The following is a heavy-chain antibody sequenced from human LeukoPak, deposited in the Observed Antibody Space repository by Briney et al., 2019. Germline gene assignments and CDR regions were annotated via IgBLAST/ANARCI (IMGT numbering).Heavy chain of an antibody. V-gene: IGHV4-39*01. D-gene: IGHD2-2*01. J-gene: IGHJ6*03. CDR2: IYYSGST. CDR1: GGSISSSSYY. Sequence: SETLSLTCTVSGGSISSSSYYWGWIRQPPGKGLEWIGSIYYSGSTHYNPSLKSRVTISVDTSKNQFSLKLSSVAAADTAVYYCARSPVVPAAIGYYYYYMDVWGKGTTVTVSS. CDR3: ARSPVVPAAIGYYYYYMDV.